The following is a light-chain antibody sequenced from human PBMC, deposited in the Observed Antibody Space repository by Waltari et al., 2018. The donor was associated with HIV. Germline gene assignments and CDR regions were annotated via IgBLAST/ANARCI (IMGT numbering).Light chain of an antibody. CDR1: SSDVGGYNY. CDR2: EFT. CDR3: TSYTSSSTLVV. J-gene: IGLJ2*01. Sequence: QSALTQPASVSGSLGQSITISCTGTSSDVGGYNYVSWYQHHPGKAPKLMSYEFTNRPLGVSNRFSGSKSGNTASLTISGLQAEDESDYYCTSYTSSSTLVVFGGGTNLTVL. V-gene: IGLV2-14*01.